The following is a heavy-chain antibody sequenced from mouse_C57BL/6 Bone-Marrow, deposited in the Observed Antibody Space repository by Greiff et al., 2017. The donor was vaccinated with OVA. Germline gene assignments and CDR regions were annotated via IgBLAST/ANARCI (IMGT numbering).Heavy chain of an antibody. Sequence: EVQLQQSGPVLVKPGASVKMSCKASGYTFTDYYMNWVKQSHGKSLEWIGVINPYNGGTSYNQQFKGKATLTVAQSSSTDYMELNSLTSEDSAGYYCVVAEGDDWGQGTTLTVSS. CDR3: VVAEGDD. CDR2: INPYNGGT. J-gene: IGHJ2*01. CDR1: GYTFTDYY. D-gene: IGHD1-1*01. V-gene: IGHV1-19*01.